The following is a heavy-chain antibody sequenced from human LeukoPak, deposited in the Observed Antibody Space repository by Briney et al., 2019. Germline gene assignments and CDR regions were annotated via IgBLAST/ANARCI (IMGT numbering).Heavy chain of an antibody. CDR1: GFTVSSNY. Sequence: GGSLRLSCAASGFTVSSNYMNWVRQAPGKGLEWVSVIYSGGTTYYADSVKGRFTISRGNSKNTLYLQMNSLRAEDTAVYYCARSFNSGGYDSSPFDYWGQGTLVTVSS. CDR3: ARSFNSGGYDSSPFDY. V-gene: IGHV3-53*01. CDR2: IYSGGTT. D-gene: IGHD5-12*01. J-gene: IGHJ4*02.